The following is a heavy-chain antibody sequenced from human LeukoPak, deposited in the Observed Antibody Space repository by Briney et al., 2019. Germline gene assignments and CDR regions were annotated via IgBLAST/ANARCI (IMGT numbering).Heavy chain of an antibody. CDR1: GFTFSSYA. CDR2: ISGSGGST. J-gene: IGHJ4*02. Sequence: GGSLRLSCAASGFTFSSYAMSWVGQASGKGLEWVSAISGSGGSTYYADSVKGRFTISRDNSKNTLYLQMNSLRAEDTAVYYCAKDGGYSGYLYYFDYWGQGTLVTVSS. CDR3: AKDGGYSGYLYYFDY. D-gene: IGHD5-12*01. V-gene: IGHV3-23*01.